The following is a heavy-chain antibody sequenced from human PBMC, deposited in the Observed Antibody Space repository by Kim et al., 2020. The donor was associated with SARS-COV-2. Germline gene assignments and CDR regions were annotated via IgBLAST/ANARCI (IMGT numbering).Heavy chain of an antibody. CDR1: GGSISSGGYY. CDR3: ARDLGCSSTSCYMFDP. J-gene: IGHJ5*02. V-gene: IGHV4-31*03. CDR2: IYYSGST. D-gene: IGHD2-2*02. Sequence: SETLSLTCTVSGGSISSGGYYWSWIRQHPGKGLEWIGYIYYSGSTYYNPSLKSRVTISVDTSKNQFSLKLSSVTAADTAVYYCARDLGCSSTSCYMFDPWGQGTLVTVSS.